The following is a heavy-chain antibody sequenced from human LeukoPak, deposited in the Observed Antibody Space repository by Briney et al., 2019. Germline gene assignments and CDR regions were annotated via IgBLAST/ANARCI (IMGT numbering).Heavy chain of an antibody. CDR3: ARATDSGYDSLPLDY. CDR1: GYTFTSYA. CDR2: IIPIFGTA. V-gene: IGHV1-69*05. Sequence: SVKVSCKASGYTFTSYAISWVRQAPGQGLEWMGGIIPIFGTANYAQKFQGRVTITTDESTSTAYMELSSLRSEDTAVYYCARATDSGYDSLPLDYWGQGTLVTVSS. J-gene: IGHJ4*02. D-gene: IGHD5-12*01.